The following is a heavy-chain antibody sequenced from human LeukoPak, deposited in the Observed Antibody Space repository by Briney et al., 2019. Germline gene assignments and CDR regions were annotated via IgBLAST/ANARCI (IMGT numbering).Heavy chain of an antibody. Sequence: SGGSLRLSCVDSTLSVGGSFVSWVRQAPGKGLEWVSVIYSGGSTYYADSVKGRFTISRDNSKNTLYLQMNSLRAEDTAVYYCARGPLGYCSGGSCYVDYWGQGTLVTVSS. D-gene: IGHD2-15*01. CDR1: TLSVGGSF. J-gene: IGHJ4*02. V-gene: IGHV3-53*01. CDR2: IYSGGST. CDR3: ARGPLGYCSGGSCYVDY.